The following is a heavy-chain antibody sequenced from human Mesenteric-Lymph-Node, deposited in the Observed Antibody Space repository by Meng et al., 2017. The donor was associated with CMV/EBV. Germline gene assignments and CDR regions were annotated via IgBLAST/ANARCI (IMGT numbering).Heavy chain of an antibody. J-gene: IGHJ4*02. V-gene: IGHV4-34*01. CDR3: ASTIFGGEFDY. D-gene: IGHD3-3*01. CDR1: RGSFNAYY. CDR2: INHSGST. Sequence: GSLRLSCAVYRGSFNAYYWSWIRQPPGKGLEWIGQINHSGSTNYNPSLKSRVTISVDTSKNQFSLNLSSVTAADTAVYYCASTIFGGEFDYWGQGTLVTVSS.